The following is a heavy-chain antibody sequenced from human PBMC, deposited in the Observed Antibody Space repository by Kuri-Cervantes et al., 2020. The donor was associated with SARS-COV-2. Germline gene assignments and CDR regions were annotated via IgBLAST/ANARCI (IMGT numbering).Heavy chain of an antibody. CDR1: GYTSRGDG. D-gene: IGHD3-3*01. CDR3: ATGSGYFDY. J-gene: IGHJ4*02. V-gene: IGHV1-2*02. CDR2: INPNSGGT. Sequence: ASVKVSCKASGYTSRGDGFSWVRQARGGGLEWMGWINPNSGGTNYAQKFQGRVTMTRDTSISTAYMELSRLTSDDTAVYYCATGSGYFDYWGQGTLVTVSS.